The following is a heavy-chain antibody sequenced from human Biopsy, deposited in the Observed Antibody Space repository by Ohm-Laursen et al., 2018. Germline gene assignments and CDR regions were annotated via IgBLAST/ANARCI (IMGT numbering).Heavy chain of an antibody. CDR2: ISWSSDSI. Sequence: ALRLFCAASGFRFDNTGMHWVRQGPVKGLEWVAGISWSSDSITYAKSVTGRFTISRDNGENSLYLQMNSLRPEDTALYYCTKNTQWEGSGYLDAFHIWGHGAMVTVSS. CDR3: TKNTQWEGSGYLDAFHI. J-gene: IGHJ3*02. D-gene: IGHD3-22*01. CDR1: GFRFDNTG. V-gene: IGHV3-9*01.